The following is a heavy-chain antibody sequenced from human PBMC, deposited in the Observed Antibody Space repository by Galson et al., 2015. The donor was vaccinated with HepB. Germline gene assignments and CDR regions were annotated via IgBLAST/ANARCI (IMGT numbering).Heavy chain of an antibody. CDR2: IDPSDSST. CDR1: GYSFTSYW. D-gene: IGHD3-10*01. CDR3: ATLRGAQ. V-gene: IGHV5-10-1*01. J-gene: IGHJ4*02. Sequence: QSGAEVKKPGESLRISCKGSGYSFTSYWISWVRQMPGKGLEWMGRIDPSDSSTKYNPSFGGHVTISVDKSITTAYLQWSSLKASDTAMYYCATLRGAQWGQGTLVTVSS.